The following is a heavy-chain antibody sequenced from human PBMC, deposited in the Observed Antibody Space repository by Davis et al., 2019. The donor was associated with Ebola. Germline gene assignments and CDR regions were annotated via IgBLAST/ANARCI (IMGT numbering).Heavy chain of an antibody. V-gene: IGHV5-51*01. Sequence: PGGSLSLSCKGSGYSFTSYWIGWVRQMPGKGLEWMGIIYPGDSDTRYSPSFQGQVTISADKSISTAYLQWSSLKASDTAMYYCARLSKVAHGTDYYYYYMDVWGKGTTVTVSS. CDR2: IYPGDSDT. D-gene: IGHD5-12*01. J-gene: IGHJ6*03. CDR1: GYSFTSYW. CDR3: ARLSKVAHGTDYYYYYMDV.